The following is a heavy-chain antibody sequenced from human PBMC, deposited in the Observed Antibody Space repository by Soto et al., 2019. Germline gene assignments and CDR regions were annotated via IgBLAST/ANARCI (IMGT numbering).Heavy chain of an antibody. Sequence: QVQLVQSGAEVKKPGASVKVSCKASGYTFTSYGLSWVRQAPGQGLEWMGWISPYNGYTNYAQKLQGRVTMTKDTSTSTAYMELRSRRSDDTAVYYCARGKDFGVVIPSKTNWFDPWGQGTLVTVSS. CDR2: ISPYNGYT. CDR3: ARGKDFGVVIPSKTNWFDP. J-gene: IGHJ5*02. CDR1: GYTFTSYG. V-gene: IGHV1-18*01. D-gene: IGHD3-3*01.